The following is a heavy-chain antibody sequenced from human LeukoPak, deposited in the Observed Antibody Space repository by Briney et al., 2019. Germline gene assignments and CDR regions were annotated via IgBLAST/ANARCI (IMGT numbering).Heavy chain of an antibody. J-gene: IGHJ6*03. CDR2: IIPIFGTA. CDR3: ARGFTVAVYYYYYMDV. D-gene: IGHD4-23*01. CDR1: GGTFSSYA. V-gene: IGHV1-69*06. Sequence: ASVKVSCKASGGTFSSYAISWVRQAPGQGLEWMGGIIPIFGTANYAQKFQGRVTITADKSTSTAYMELSSLRSEDTAVYYCARGFTVAVYYYYYMDVWGKGTTVTVSS.